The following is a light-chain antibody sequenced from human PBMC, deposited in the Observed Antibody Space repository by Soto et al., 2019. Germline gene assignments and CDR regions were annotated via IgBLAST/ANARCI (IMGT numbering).Light chain of an antibody. CDR1: SSDVGAYNF. J-gene: IGLJ3*02. V-gene: IGLV2-23*02. CDR2: EVT. Sequence: QSALTQPASVSGSPGQSITISCTGTSSDVGAYNFVSWYQHHPGRAPKLIIYEVTIRPSGVSNRFSGSKSGNTASLTISGLQAEDEADYYCCSYAGSSTWVFGGGTKVTVL. CDR3: CSYAGSSTWV.